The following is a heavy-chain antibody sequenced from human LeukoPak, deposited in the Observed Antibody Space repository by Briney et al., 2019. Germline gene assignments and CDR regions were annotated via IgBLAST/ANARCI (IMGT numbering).Heavy chain of an antibody. CDR3: ARVLRYFDWLPQPYYYYGMDV. Sequence: GGSLRLSCAASGFTFSSYAMSWVRQAPGKGLEWVSAISGSGGSTYYADSVKGRFTISRDNSKNTLYLQMISLRAEDTAVYYCARVLRYFDWLPQPYYYYGMDVWGQGTTVTVSS. D-gene: IGHD3-9*01. J-gene: IGHJ6*02. V-gene: IGHV3-23*01. CDR2: ISGSGGST. CDR1: GFTFSSYA.